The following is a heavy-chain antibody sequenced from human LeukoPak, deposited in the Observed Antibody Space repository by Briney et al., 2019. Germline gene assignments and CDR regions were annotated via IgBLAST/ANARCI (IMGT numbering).Heavy chain of an antibody. J-gene: IGHJ5*02. D-gene: IGHD3-16*01. V-gene: IGHV5-51*01. CDR3: ARRGKMSTASHWLDP. CDR2: IYPDDSDT. CDR1: GYIFTSQW. Sequence: GKSLKISCKASGYIFTSQWIVWVRQMPGKGLEWMGMIYPDDSDTRYSPSFQGQVTISADKSINTASLHWSSLKASDTAIYYCARRGKMSTASHWLDPWGQGTLVTVSS.